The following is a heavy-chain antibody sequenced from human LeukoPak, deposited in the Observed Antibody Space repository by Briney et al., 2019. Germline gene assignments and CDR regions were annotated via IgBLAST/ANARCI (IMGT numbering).Heavy chain of an antibody. Sequence: GGSLRLSCAASGFTFSTSEMNGVRQAPGKGLAWISYISSRCRTVFYAYSVKGGFIISRDRAKNSLYLPMNKQRAEYRHGYYFPTDSGGHNYALDGFATWGQGTMVTVSS. J-gene: IGHJ3*02. D-gene: IGHD5-24*01. CDR2: ISSRCRTV. CDR3: PTDSGGHNYALDGFAT. V-gene: IGHV3-48*03. CDR1: GFTFSTSE.